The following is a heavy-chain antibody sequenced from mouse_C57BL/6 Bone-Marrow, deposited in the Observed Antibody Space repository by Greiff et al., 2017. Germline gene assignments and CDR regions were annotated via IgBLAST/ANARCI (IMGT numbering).Heavy chain of an antibody. CDR2: IYIGNGYT. D-gene: IGHD1-1*01. Sequence: EVKLVESGAELVRPGSSVKMSCKTSGYTFTSYGINWVKKRPGPGLEWIGYIYIGNGYTESNEKLKGKATLNSDTSSSTSYIQLSSLTSEDSAIYFCARDYYGSSPFAYWGQGTLVTVSA. J-gene: IGHJ3*01. CDR1: GYTFTSYG. V-gene: IGHV1-58*01. CDR3: ARDYYGSSPFAY.